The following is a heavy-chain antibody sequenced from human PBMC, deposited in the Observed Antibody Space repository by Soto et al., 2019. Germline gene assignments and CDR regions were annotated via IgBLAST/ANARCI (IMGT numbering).Heavy chain of an antibody. Sequence: ASVKVSCKASGYTLTTFFMHLVRQAPGQGLEWMGVINPGYPAGTSTTYAQKLRGRATMTTDTSTSTVYMELSRLRSDDTAVYYCAREAIVAGATTGMDVWGQGTTVTVSS. D-gene: IGHD1-26*01. J-gene: IGHJ6*02. CDR1: GYTLTTFF. CDR2: INPGYPAGTST. V-gene: IGHV1-46*01. CDR3: AREAIVAGATTGMDV.